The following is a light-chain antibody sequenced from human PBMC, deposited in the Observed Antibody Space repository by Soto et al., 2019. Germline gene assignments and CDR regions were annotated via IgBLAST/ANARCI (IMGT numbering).Light chain of an antibody. CDR2: DAS. V-gene: IGKV3-11*01. J-gene: IGKJ4*02. Sequence: ELVLTQSPATLSLSPGGSATLSCRASQSVSRYLAWYQQKPGQALRLLIYDASKRAAGIPARFSGSGSGTDFTLTISSLEPEDFAVYYCHQRSNWPLTFGGGTKLEIE. CDR3: HQRSNWPLT. CDR1: QSVSRY.